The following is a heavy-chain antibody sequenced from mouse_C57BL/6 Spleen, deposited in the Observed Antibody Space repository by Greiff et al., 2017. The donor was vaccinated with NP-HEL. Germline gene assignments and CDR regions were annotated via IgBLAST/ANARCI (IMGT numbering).Heavy chain of an antibody. CDR1: GYAFSSSW. D-gene: IGHD1-1*01. CDR2: IYPGDGDT. CDR3: ASTVRISFDY. V-gene: IGHV1-82*01. Sequence: QVQLKESGPELVKPGASVKISCKASGYAFSSSWMNWVKQRPGKGLEWIGRIYPGDGDTNYNGKFKGKATLTADKSSSTAYMQLSSLTSEDSAVYFCASTVRISFDYWGQGTTLTVSS. J-gene: IGHJ2*01.